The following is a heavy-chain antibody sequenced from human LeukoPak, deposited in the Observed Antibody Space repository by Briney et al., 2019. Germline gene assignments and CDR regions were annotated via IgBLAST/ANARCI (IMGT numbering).Heavy chain of an antibody. CDR2: ISGSGGST. D-gene: IGHD3-10*01. J-gene: IGHJ6*02. CDR1: GFTFSSYA. CDR3: ARESPPYYYGSGKGDYYYYGMDV. V-gene: IGHV3-23*01. Sequence: QPGGSLRLSCAASGFTFSSYAMSWVRQAPGKGLEWVSAISGSGGSTYYADSVKGRFTISRDNSKNTLYLQMNSLRAEDTAVYYCARESPPYYYGSGKGDYYYYGMDVWGQGTTVTVSS.